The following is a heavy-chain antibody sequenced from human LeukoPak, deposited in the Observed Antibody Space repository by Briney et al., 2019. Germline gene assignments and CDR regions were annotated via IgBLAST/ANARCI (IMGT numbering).Heavy chain of an antibody. V-gene: IGHV1-2*02. D-gene: IGHD3-10*01. J-gene: IGHJ4*02. CDR2: INPNSGGT. CDR1: GYTFTGYY. CDR3: ARVGFGELLNDY. Sequence: ASVKVSCKASGYTFTGYYMHWVRQAPGQGLEWMGWINPNSGGTNYVQKFQGRVTMTRDTSISTAYMELSRLRSDDTAVYYCARVGFGELLNDYWGQGTLVTVSS.